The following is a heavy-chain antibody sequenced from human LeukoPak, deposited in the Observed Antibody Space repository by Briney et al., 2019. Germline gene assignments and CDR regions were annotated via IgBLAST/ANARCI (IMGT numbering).Heavy chain of an antibody. D-gene: IGHD1-14*01. Sequence: SETLSLTCAVYGGSFSGYYWSWIRQPPGKGLEWIGEINHSGSTNYNPSLKSRVTISVDTSKNQFSLKLSSVTAADTAVYYCARGMVRLTGPNYYYYYGMDVWGQGTTVTVSS. CDR3: ARGMVRLTGPNYYYYYGMDV. V-gene: IGHV4-34*01. J-gene: IGHJ6*02. CDR1: GGSFSGYY. CDR2: INHSGST.